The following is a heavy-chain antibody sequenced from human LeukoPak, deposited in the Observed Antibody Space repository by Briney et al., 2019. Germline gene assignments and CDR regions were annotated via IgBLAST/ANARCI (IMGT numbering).Heavy chain of an antibody. J-gene: IGHJ4*02. CDR3: AKGSDRSGSYYLDY. D-gene: IGHD3-10*01. CDR1: AFTFGNYA. CDR2: LSGSGAST. V-gene: IGHV3-23*01. Sequence: PGGSLRLSCAASAFTFGNYAMNWVRQAPGKGLEWVSGLSGSGASTYYADSVEGRFTISRDNSKNTLYLQMNRLRAGDTAVYYCAKGSDRSGSYYLDYWGQGTLVTVSS.